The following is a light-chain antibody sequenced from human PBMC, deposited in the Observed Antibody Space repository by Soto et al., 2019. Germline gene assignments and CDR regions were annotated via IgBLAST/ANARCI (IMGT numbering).Light chain of an antibody. V-gene: IGKV1-8*01. J-gene: IGKJ3*01. Sequence: AIRMTQSPSSFSASTGDRVTITCRASQGISSYLAWYQQKPGKAPKLLIYAATTLHSGVPSRFSGSGSGTHFTLTISCLQSEDFANYYCQQYYSYPFTFGPGTKVDIK. CDR3: QQYYSYPFT. CDR1: QGISSY. CDR2: AAT.